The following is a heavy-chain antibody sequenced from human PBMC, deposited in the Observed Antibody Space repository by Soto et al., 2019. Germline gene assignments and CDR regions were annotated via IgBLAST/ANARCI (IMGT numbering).Heavy chain of an antibody. CDR2: IYYSGST. J-gene: IGHJ4*02. CDR1: GGSISSSSYY. Sequence: QLQLQESGPGLVKPSETLSLTCTVSGGSISSSSYYWGWIRQPPGKGLEWIGSIYYSGSTYYNPSLKSRVTISVDTPKNQFSLKLSSVTAADTAVYYCARHPSRDSSIAAAGTLDYWGQGTLVTVSS. CDR3: ARHPSRDSSIAAAGTLDY. V-gene: IGHV4-39*01. D-gene: IGHD6-13*01.